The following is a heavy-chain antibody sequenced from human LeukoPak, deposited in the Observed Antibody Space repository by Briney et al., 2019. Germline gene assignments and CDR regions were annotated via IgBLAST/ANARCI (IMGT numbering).Heavy chain of an antibody. J-gene: IGHJ3*02. CDR2: MNPNSGNT. V-gene: IGHV1-8*01. CDR1: GDSFTIND. Sequence: GASVKVSCKASGDSFTINDINWVRQATGQGLEWMGWMNPNSGNTGYAQKFQGRVTMTRDTSISTAYMELTDLRSEDTAVYYCARVTATGTWTLDIWGQGTTVTVSS. CDR3: ARVTATGTWTLDI. D-gene: IGHD1-7*01.